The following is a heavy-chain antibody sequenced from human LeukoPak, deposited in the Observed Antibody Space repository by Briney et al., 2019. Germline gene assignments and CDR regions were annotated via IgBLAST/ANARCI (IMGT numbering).Heavy chain of an antibody. CDR2: INSDDSRT. CDR1: GFTFSAFW. D-gene: IGHD5-18*01. J-gene: IGHJ4*02. Sequence: PGGSLRLSCAASGFTFSAFWMHWVRQAPGKGLVWVSRINSDDSRTTYADSVKGRFTISRDNAKNTLYLQMDSLRAEDTAVYYCARVSGYSYGYFDYWGQGTLVTVSS. CDR3: ARVSGYSYGYFDY. V-gene: IGHV3-74*01.